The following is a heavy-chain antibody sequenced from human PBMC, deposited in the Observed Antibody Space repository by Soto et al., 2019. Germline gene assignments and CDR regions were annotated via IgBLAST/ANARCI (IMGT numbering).Heavy chain of an antibody. J-gene: IGHJ6*02. Sequence: EMQLVESGGGLVKPGGSLRLSCAASGFTFSTYGMNWVRQAPGKGLEWVSSISSDSEYIYYADSLKGRLTISRDNARKSLYLQLKSLRAEDTAVYYCATDGAAGSVMEVWGQGTTVTVSS. CDR3: ATDGAAGSVMEV. D-gene: IGHD6-13*01. CDR1: GFTFSTYG. V-gene: IGHV3-21*01. CDR2: ISSDSEYI.